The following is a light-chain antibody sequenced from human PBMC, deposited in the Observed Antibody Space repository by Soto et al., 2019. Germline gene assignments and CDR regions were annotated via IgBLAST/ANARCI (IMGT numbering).Light chain of an antibody. CDR2: ATS. CDR1: QGIAPY. CDR3: QKYNSAPLT. J-gene: IGKJ4*01. V-gene: IGKV1-27*01. Sequence: DDQMTQSPSSLSASVGDRVTITCRASQGIAPYLAWFQQQPGKVPRLLIYATSTLQSGVPSRFSGSGSGTDFTLTISSLQPEDVATYYCQKYNSAPLTSGGGTKVEIK.